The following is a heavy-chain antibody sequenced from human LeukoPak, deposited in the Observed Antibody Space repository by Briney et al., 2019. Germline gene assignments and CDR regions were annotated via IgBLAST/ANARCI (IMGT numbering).Heavy chain of an antibody. CDR3: ARVSGSSWYGHYFDY. D-gene: IGHD6-13*01. Sequence: GGSLRLSCAASGFTFSSYSMNWVRQAPGKGLEWVSYISSSSSTIYYADSVKGRFTISRDNAKNSLYLQMISLRAEDTAVYYCARVSGSSWYGHYFDYWGQGTLVTVSS. V-gene: IGHV3-48*01. CDR2: ISSSSSTI. CDR1: GFTFSSYS. J-gene: IGHJ4*02.